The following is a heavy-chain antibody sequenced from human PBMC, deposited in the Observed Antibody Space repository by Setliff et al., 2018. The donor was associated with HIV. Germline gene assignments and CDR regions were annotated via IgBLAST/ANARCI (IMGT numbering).Heavy chain of an antibody. CDR1: GYTFTTYD. V-gene: IGHV1-8*02. Sequence: GASVKVSCKASGYTFTTYDINWVRQATGQGLEWMGWMNPNSGNTGYAQEIQGRVTMTRNTSISTAYMELSSLRSEDTAVYYCATIREYYYDSSGQEYFQHWGHGTLVTVS. J-gene: IGHJ1*01. D-gene: IGHD3-22*01. CDR2: MNPNSGNT. CDR3: ATIREYYYDSSGQEYFQH.